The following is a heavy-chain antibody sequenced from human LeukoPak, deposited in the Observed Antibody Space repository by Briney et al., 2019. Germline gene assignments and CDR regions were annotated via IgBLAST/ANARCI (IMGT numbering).Heavy chain of an antibody. CDR3: ANGAIFGVVITKPYNWFDP. D-gene: IGHD3-3*01. Sequence: GGSLRLSCAASGFTFDDYAMHWVRQAPGKGLEWVSGISWNSGSIGYADSVKGRFTISRDNAKNSLYLQMNSLRAEDTALYYCANGAIFGVVITKPYNWFDPWGQGTLVTVSS. J-gene: IGHJ5*02. CDR1: GFTFDDYA. V-gene: IGHV3-9*01. CDR2: ISWNSGSI.